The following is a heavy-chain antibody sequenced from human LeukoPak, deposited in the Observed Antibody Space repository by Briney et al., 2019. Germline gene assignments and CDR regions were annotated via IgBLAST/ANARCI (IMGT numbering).Heavy chain of an antibody. Sequence: SETLSLTCAVYGGSFSGYYWSWIRQPPGKGLEWIGEINHSGSTNYNPSRKSPVTISVDTSKNQLPLKLSSVTAADVAVYYCAIDVARYVDYWGQGTLVTVSS. V-gene: IGHV4-34*01. CDR3: AIDVARYVDY. CDR2: INHSGST. D-gene: IGHD1-1*01. CDR1: GGSFSGYY. J-gene: IGHJ4*02.